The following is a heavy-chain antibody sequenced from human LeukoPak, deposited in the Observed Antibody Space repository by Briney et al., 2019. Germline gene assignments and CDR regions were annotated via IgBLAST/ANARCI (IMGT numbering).Heavy chain of an antibody. V-gene: IGHV3-30-3*01. J-gene: IGHJ5*02. D-gene: IGHD3-10*01. CDR1: GFTFSSYA. CDR2: ISYDGSNK. Sequence: GGSLRLSCAASGFTFSSYAMHWVRQAPGKGLEWVAVISYDGSNKYYADSVKGRFTISRDNSKNTLYLQMNSLRAEDTAVYYCAKERLLWFGELLSPFATWGQGTLVTVSS. CDR3: AKERLLWFGELLSPFAT.